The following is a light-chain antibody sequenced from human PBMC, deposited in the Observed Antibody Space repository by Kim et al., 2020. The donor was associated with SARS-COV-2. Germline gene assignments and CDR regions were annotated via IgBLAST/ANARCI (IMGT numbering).Light chain of an antibody. J-gene: IGLJ3*02. CDR3: QVWDSSSNNRV. CDR1: DIGSKS. Sequence: APAKTARITCGGNDIGSKSEHWYQQQQGQAPVLVIDYDSDRPSAILERFSGSNSGNTATPTISRGEAGDEDDDYCQVWDSSSNNRVFGGGTQLTVL. V-gene: IGLV3-21*04. CDR2: YDS.